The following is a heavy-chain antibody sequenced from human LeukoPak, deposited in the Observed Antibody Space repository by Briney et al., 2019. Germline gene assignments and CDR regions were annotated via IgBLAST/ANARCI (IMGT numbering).Heavy chain of an antibody. Sequence: PGGSLRLSCAASGFTFDDYAMHWVREAPGKGLEWVSGISWNSGSIGYADSVKGRFTISRDNAKNSLYLQMNSLRAEDTALYYCAKEVAVAGTVYWGQGTLVTVPS. J-gene: IGHJ4*02. CDR1: GFTFDDYA. CDR2: ISWNSGSI. CDR3: AKEVAVAGTVY. V-gene: IGHV3-9*01. D-gene: IGHD6-19*01.